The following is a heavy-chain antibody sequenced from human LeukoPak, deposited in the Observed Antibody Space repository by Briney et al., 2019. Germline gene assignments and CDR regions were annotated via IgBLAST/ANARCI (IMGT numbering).Heavy chain of an antibody. V-gene: IGHV3-23*01. D-gene: IGHD3-3*01. Sequence: GGSLRLSCVASGFTFSTYAMNWVRQAPGKGLEWVSVISHSGAITDYADSVKGRFTISRDNSKNTLYLQTNSLRAEDTAVYYCARELEWRDYWGQGTLVTVSS. CDR1: GFTFSTYA. J-gene: IGHJ4*02. CDR2: ISHSGAIT. CDR3: ARELEWRDY.